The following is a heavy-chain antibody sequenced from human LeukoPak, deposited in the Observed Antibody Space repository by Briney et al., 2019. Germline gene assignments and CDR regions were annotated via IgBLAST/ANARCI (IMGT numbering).Heavy chain of an antibody. D-gene: IGHD2-21*02. J-gene: IGHJ4*02. CDR1: GGTFSSYT. Sequence: ASVKVSCKASGGTFSSYTISWVRQAPGQGLEWMGRIIPILGIANYAQKFQGRVAITADKSTSTAYMELSSLRPEDTAVYYCARDPGDGYFDYWGQGTLVTVSS. V-gene: IGHV1-69*04. CDR3: ARDPGDGYFDY. CDR2: IIPILGIA.